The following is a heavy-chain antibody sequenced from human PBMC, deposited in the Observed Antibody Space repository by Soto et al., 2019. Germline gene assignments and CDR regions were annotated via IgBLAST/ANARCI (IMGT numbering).Heavy chain of an antibody. CDR1: GDSVSSNSAA. Sequence: SPTLSLTCAISGDSVSSNSAAWNWIRQSPSRGLEWLGRTYYRSKWYNDYAVSVKSRITINPDTSKNQFSLQLNSVTPEDTAVYYCARDPNYDILTGYLYYYGMDVWGQGTTVTVSS. CDR2: TYYRSKWYN. CDR3: ARDPNYDILTGYLYYYGMDV. D-gene: IGHD3-9*01. J-gene: IGHJ6*02. V-gene: IGHV6-1*01.